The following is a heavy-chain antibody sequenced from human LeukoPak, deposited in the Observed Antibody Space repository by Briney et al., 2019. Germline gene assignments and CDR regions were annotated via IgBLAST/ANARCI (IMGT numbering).Heavy chain of an antibody. J-gene: IGHJ5*02. V-gene: IGHV4-59*01. CDR3: AREILGWFDP. Sequence: PSETLSLTCTVSGGSISSYYWSWIRQPPGKGLEWIGYIYYSGSTNYNPSLKSRVTISVDTSKNQFSLKLGSVTAADTAVYYCAREILGWFDPWGQGTLVTVSS. CDR1: GGSISSYY. CDR2: IYYSGST.